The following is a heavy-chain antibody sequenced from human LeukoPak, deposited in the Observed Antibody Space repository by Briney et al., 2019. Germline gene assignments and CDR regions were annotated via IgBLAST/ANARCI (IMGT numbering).Heavy chain of an antibody. V-gene: IGHV3-7*04. CDR1: GFTFSSYW. CDR2: IKQDGSEK. Sequence: GGSLRLCCAASGFTFSSYWMSWVRQAPGKGLEWVANIKQDGSEKYYVDSVKGRFTISRDNAKNSLYLQMNSLRAEDTAVYYCARDHILWFGELFDYWGQGTLVTVSS. CDR3: ARDHILWFGELFDY. D-gene: IGHD3-10*01. J-gene: IGHJ4*02.